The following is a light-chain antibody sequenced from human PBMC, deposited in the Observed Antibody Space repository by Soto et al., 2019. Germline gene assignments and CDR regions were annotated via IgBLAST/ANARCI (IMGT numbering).Light chain of an antibody. Sequence: DIQMTQAPSSLSASVGDRGTITCRASQSISTYLNGYEQKPGKAHNLLVYVAATWQSGVPSRFSGSGSGTDITITTTRLQPHDFATSYCQQYNSYSTLRPGT. V-gene: IGKV1-39*01. CDR1: QSISTY. CDR3: QQYNSYST. CDR2: VAA. J-gene: IGKJ3*01.